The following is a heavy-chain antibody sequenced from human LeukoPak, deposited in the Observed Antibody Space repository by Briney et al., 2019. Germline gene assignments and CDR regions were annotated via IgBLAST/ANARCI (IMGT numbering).Heavy chain of an antibody. D-gene: IGHD3-10*01. CDR1: GGSISGYY. J-gene: IGHJ1*01. CDR2: VYYSGST. V-gene: IGHV4-59*08. CDR3: ARYGSGSYSDDHFQH. Sequence: SETLSLTCTVSGGSISGYYWSWIRQPPGRGLEWIGFVYYSGSTKYNPSLKSRVTISVDTSKNQFSLKMTSVTAADTAVYYCARYGSGSYSDDHFQHWGQGTLVTVSS.